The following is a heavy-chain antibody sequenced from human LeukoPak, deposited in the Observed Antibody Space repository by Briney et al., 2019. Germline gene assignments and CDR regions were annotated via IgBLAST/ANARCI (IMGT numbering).Heavy chain of an antibody. CDR3: AKEGDDYGGNYYYFDY. D-gene: IGHD4-17*01. V-gene: IGHV3-23*01. J-gene: IGHJ4*02. CDR1: GFSFSSYA. CDR2: ISGDGRT. Sequence: PGGSLRLSCAASGFSFSSYAVSWVRQTPGKRPEWVSGISGDGRTFYADSVKGRFTLSRDFSRSTLYLQMNGLRAEDTAVYYCAKEGDDYGGNYYYFDYWGQGTLVTVSS.